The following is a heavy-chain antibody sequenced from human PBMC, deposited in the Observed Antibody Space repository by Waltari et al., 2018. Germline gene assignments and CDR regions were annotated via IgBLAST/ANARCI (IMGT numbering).Heavy chain of an antibody. J-gene: IGHJ3*01. V-gene: IGHV3-53*01. CDR1: GFSVSSSF. CDR2: LYSAGAT. Sequence: VESGGGLSPSGGSLKLSCAASGFSVSSSFMTWVRRAPGKGLEGVVMLYSAGATYYSQSVRGRFLIARDNSKNILYLQMDDLTAEDTAVYYCAKDVVGYTWDEGVDTIDVWGQGAEVVVSS. CDR3: AKDVVGYTWDEGVDTIDV. D-gene: IGHD3-3*01.